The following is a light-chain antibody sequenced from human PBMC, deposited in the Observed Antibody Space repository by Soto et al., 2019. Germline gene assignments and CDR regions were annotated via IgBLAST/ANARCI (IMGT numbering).Light chain of an antibody. CDR2: LDS. CDR3: QAWDSSTAVV. V-gene: IGLV3-1*01. CDR1: KLGDKY. J-gene: IGLJ2*01. Sequence: SYELTQPPSVSVSPGQTASITCSGDKLGDKYACWYQQKPGQSPVLVIYLDSKRPSGIPERFSGSNSGNTATLTISGTQAMDEADYYCQAWDSSTAVVFGGGTKLTVL.